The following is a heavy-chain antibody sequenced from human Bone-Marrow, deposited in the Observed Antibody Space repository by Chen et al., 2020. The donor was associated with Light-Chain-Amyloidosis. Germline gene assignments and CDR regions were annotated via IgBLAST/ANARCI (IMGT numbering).Heavy chain of an antibody. CDR2: IYPTGSP. CDR3: AREGVSGSIDY. J-gene: IGHJ4*02. V-gene: IGHV4-4*02. CDR1: GGSISSPHW. D-gene: IGHD3-10*01. Sequence: QVQLQESGPGLVKPSGTLSLTCAVSGGSISSPHWWSWIRQPPGKGLEWIGEIYPTGSPTYNPSLKSRVTISVDMSKNQCSLKLTSVTAADTAVYYCAREGVSGSIDYWGQGTLVTVSS.